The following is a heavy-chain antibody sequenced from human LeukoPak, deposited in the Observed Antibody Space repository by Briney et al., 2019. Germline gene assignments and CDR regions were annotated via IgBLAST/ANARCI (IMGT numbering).Heavy chain of an antibody. CDR1: GYSFPRYW. CDR2: IYPGDSDT. Sequence: GEFLKGSCQGSGYSFPRYWIAWVRQMPGKSLEGMGIIYPGDSDTRYCPSFQGQGTIAADKSSSTAYLQSSSLKASHTSMYSCARLGAYSNSVTYALDIWGQGTMVTVSS. D-gene: IGHD4-11*01. J-gene: IGHJ3*02. CDR3: ARLGAYSNSVTYALDI. V-gene: IGHV5-51*01.